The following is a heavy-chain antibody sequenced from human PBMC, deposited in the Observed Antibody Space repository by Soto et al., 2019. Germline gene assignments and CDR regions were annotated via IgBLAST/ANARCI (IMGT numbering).Heavy chain of an antibody. Sequence: GASVKVSRKASGGTFSSYAISWVRQAPGQGLEWMGGIIPIFGTANYAQKFQGRVTITADESTSTAYMELSSLRSEDTAVYYCARVRRGSNPEEYYYYYYGMDVWGQGTTVTVSS. D-gene: IGHD4-4*01. CDR3: ARVRRGSNPEEYYYYYYGMDV. CDR1: GGTFSSYA. V-gene: IGHV1-69*13. CDR2: IIPIFGTA. J-gene: IGHJ6*02.